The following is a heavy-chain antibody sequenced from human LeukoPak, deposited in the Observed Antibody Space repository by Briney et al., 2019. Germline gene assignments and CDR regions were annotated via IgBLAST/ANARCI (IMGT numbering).Heavy chain of an antibody. J-gene: IGHJ6*02. CDR2: ISAYNGNT. V-gene: IGHV1-18*01. Sequence: ASVKVSCKASGYTFTSYGISWVRQAPGQGLEWMGWISAYNGNTNYAQKFQGRVTITADESTSTAYMELSSLRSEDTAVYFCAREVDCTTTSCYNFTSYYYGMDVWGQGTTVTVSS. CDR3: AREVDCTTTSCYNFTSYYYGMDV. D-gene: IGHD2-2*02. CDR1: GYTFTSYG.